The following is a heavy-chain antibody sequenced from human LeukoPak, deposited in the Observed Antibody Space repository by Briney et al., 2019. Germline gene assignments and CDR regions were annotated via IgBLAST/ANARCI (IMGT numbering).Heavy chain of an antibody. Sequence: SETLSLTCAVYGGSFSGYYWSWIRQHPGKGLEWIGYIYYSGSTYYNPSLKSRVTISVDTSKNQFSLKLSSVTAADTAVYYCARVGYYDSSGYDPGAFDIWGQGTMVTVSS. CDR1: GGSFSGYY. D-gene: IGHD3-22*01. CDR2: IYYSGST. J-gene: IGHJ3*02. CDR3: ARVGYYDSSGYDPGAFDI. V-gene: IGHV4-31*11.